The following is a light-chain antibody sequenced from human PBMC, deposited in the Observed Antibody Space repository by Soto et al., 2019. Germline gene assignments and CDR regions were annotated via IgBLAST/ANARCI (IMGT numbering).Light chain of an antibody. CDR2: EGS. CDR1: SSDVGSYNL. J-gene: IGLJ1*01. Sequence: QSVLTQPASVSGSPGQSITISCTGTSSDVGSYNLVSRYQQHPGKAPKLMIYEGSKRPSGVSNRFSGSKSGNTASLTISGLQAEDEADYYCCSYAGSSTFSYVFGPGTKVTVL. V-gene: IGLV2-23*03. CDR3: CSYAGSSTFSYV.